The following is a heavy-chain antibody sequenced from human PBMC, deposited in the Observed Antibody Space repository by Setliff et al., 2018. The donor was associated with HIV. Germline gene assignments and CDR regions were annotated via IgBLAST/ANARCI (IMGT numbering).Heavy chain of an antibody. Sequence: SETLSLTCSVSGYSINTAYYWGWIRQSPGKGLEWIGGFHHSGSTHYNPSLKSRVTISGQTSNNQFSLQLTSVTAADTAVYYCARYGGNSFWFDPWGQGTLVTVSS. V-gene: IGHV4-38-2*01. CDR1: GYSINTAYY. D-gene: IGHD2-21*01. J-gene: IGHJ5*02. CDR2: FHHSGST. CDR3: ARYGGNSFWFDP.